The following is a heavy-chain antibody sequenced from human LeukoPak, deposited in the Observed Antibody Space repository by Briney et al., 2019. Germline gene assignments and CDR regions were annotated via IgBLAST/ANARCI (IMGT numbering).Heavy chain of an antibody. CDR2: INHSGST. CDR1: GGSFSGYY. J-gene: IGHJ4*02. D-gene: IGHD3-22*01. CDR3: ARAPDSSGYDYFDY. V-gene: IGHV4-34*01. Sequence: PSETLSLTCAVYGGSFSGYYWSWIRQPPGKGLEWIGEINHSGSTNYNPSLKSRVTISVDTSKNQFSLKLSSVTAADTAVYYCARAPDSSGYDYFDYWGREPWSPSPQ.